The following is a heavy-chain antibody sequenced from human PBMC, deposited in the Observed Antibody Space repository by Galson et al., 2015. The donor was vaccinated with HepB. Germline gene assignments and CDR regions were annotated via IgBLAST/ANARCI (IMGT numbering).Heavy chain of an antibody. Sequence: SVKVSCKASGYTFTGYYMHWVRQAPGQGLEWMGWINPNSGGTNYAQKFQDWVTMTRDTSISTAYMELSRLRSDDTAVYFCARGGYSYYGMDVRGQGTTVTVSS. D-gene: IGHD5-18*01. J-gene: IGHJ6*02. CDR3: ARGGYSYYGMDV. V-gene: IGHV1-2*04. CDR1: GYTFTGYY. CDR2: INPNSGGT.